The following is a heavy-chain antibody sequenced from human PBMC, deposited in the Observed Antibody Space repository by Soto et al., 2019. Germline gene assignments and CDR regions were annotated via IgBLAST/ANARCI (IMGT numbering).Heavy chain of an antibody. CDR3: ARARITMVRGELDY. CDR1: GFTFSSYW. V-gene: IGHV3-7*04. CDR2: IKQDGSEK. Sequence: PGGSLRLSCAASGFTFSSYWMSWVRQAPGKGLEWGANIKQDGSEKYYVDSVRGRFTISRDNAKNSLYLQMDSLRAEDTAVYYVARARITMVRGELDYWGQGSLV. J-gene: IGHJ4*02. D-gene: IGHD3-10*01.